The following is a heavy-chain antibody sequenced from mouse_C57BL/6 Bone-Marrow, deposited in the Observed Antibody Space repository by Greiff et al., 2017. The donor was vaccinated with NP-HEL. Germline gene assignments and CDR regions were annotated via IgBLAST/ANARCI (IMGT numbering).Heavy chain of an antibody. CDR1: GFSFNTYA. Sequence: EVQLVESGGGLVQPKGSLKLSCAASGFSFNTYAMNWVRQAPGKGLEWVARIRRKSNNYATYYADSVKDRFTISSDDSESMLYLQMNNLKTENTAKYYGVRNDYAGAKGGWGQGTSVTDST. CDR3: VRNDYAGAKGG. D-gene: IGHD1-1*02. J-gene: IGHJ4*01. CDR2: IRRKSNNYAT. V-gene: IGHV10-1*01.